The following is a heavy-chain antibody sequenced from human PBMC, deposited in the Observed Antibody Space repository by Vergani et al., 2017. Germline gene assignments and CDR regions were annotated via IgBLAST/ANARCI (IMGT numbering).Heavy chain of an antibody. D-gene: IGHD2-8*01. CDR1: GFTVSSNY. J-gene: IGHJ4*02. V-gene: IGHV3-66*02. CDR3: ARGCTNGVCYFAY. CDR2: IYSGGST. Sequence: EVQLVESGGGLVQPGGSLRLSCAAPGFTVSSNYMSWVRQAPGKGLEWVSVIYSGGSTYYADSVKGRFTISRDNAKNTLYLQMNSLRAEDTAVYYCARGCTNGVCYFAYWGQGTLVTVSS.